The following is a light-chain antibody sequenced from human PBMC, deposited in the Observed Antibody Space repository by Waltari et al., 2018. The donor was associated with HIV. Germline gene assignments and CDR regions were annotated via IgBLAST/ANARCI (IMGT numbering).Light chain of an antibody. CDR1: SSDCGGYKY. CDR3: CSYRDNYTLV. CDR2: DVS. V-gene: IGLV2-11*01. Sequence: QSALTQPRSVSGSPGQSVTISCTGTSSDCGGYKYISWYQQHPGKAPKLMIYDVSERPSGVPDRFSGSKSGNTASLTISGLQAEDEADYYCCSYRDNYTLVFGGGTKVTVL. J-gene: IGLJ2*01.